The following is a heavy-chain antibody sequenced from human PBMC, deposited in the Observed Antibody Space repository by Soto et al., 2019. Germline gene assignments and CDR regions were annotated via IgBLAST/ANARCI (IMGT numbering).Heavy chain of an antibody. V-gene: IGHV5-51*01. Sequence: GEALTISCEGWGYSLNSYHFVWERQKSAKGLQWMGIIYAGDSETRDGPSREGQVTRSADKSTSTAYLQWSILKASDTAMYYCARRSYCDGDCTRRPYDYYGMDVWGQGPGHRLL. CDR2: IYAGDSET. D-gene: IGHD2-21*02. CDR1: GYSLNSYH. CDR3: ARRSYCDGDCTRRPYDYYGMDV. J-gene: IGHJ6*02.